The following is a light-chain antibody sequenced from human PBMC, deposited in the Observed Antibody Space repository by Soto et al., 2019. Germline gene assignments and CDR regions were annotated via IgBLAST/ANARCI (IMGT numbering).Light chain of an antibody. CDR3: QQFNSFPLT. CDR1: QGIGSA. CDR2: DAS. J-gene: IGKJ4*01. Sequence: AAQLTQSPSSLSASVGERVTISCRASQGIGSALAWYQQKPGKAPKVLIYDASSLKSGVPSRFSGSGSGTDFTLTISSLQPEDFATYYCQQFNSFPLTFGGGTKVDIK. V-gene: IGKV1-13*02.